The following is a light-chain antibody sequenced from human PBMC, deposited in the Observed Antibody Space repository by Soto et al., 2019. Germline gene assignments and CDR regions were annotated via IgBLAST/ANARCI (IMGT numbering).Light chain of an antibody. CDR3: HQYNSYSAT. V-gene: IGKV1-5*01. Sequence: DIQKTQSPSTLSASVGDRVTITCRASQSISNWLAWYQQKPGQDPKLLSYGASTLESGVPSRFSGSGSATEFTFPISSLQPDDFATYYCHQYNSYSATFGQGTNLEI. J-gene: IGKJ2*01. CDR1: QSISNW. CDR2: GAS.